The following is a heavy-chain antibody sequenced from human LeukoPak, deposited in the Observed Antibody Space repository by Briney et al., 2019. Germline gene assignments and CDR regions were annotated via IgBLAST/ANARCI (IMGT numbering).Heavy chain of an antibody. CDR3: ARGKVGAIDY. Sequence: PGGSLRLSCAASGVTVSSNYMSWVRQAPGKGLEWVSVIYSGGSTYYADSVKGRFTISRDNSKNTLYLQMNSLRAEDTAVYYCARGKVGAIDYWGQGTLVTVSS. CDR2: IYSGGST. D-gene: IGHD1-26*01. CDR1: GVTVSSNY. J-gene: IGHJ4*02. V-gene: IGHV3-53*01.